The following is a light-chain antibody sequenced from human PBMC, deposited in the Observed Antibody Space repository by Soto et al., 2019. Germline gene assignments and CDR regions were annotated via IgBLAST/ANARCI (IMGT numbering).Light chain of an antibody. J-gene: IGKJ2*01. V-gene: IGKV1-5*03. CDR2: KAS. CDR1: QSISSW. CDR3: QQYNSYSYT. Sequence: DIQRTQSPSTLSASVGDRVTITCRASQSISSWLAWYEQKPGKAPKLLIYKASSLESGVPSRFSGSGSGTEFTLTISSLQPDDFATDYCQQYNSYSYTVGQGTKREIK.